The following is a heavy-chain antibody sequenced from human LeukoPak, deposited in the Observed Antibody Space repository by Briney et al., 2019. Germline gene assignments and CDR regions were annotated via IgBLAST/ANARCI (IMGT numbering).Heavy chain of an antibody. CDR1: GLTFSSYT. J-gene: IGHJ4*02. D-gene: IGHD2-2*02. CDR2: ITSGGTYI. CDR3: ARENYQLLYGLDH. Sequence: GGSLRLSCAASGLTFSSYTMNWVRQAPGKGLEWVSSITSGGTYIYYADSVKGRFTISRDNAKNSLFLQMNSLRAEDTAVYYCARENYQLLYGLDHWGQGTLVTVSS. V-gene: IGHV3-21*01.